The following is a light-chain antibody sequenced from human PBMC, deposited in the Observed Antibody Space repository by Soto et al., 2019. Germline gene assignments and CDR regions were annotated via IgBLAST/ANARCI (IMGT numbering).Light chain of an antibody. CDR1: QSVSNY. CDR2: DAS. CDR3: QQRSNWPSGT. Sequence: EIVLTQSPVTLSLSPGERATLSCRASQSVSNYLAWYQQKPGQAPRLLIYDASNRATAIPARFSGSGSGTDFTLTISTPEPEDFPVYYCQQRSNWPSGTFGPGTKVYIK. J-gene: IGKJ3*01. V-gene: IGKV3-11*01.